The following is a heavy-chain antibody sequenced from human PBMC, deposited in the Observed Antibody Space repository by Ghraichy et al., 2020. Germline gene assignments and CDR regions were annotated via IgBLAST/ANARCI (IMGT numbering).Heavy chain of an antibody. J-gene: IGHJ4*02. CDR2: IYPGDSDT. D-gene: IGHD1-26*01. V-gene: IGHV5-51*01. CDR1: GYSFTSYW. CDR3: ARHQSGSYFPFDY. Sequence: GESLNISCKGSGYSFTSYWIGWVRQMPGKGLEWMGIIYPGDSDTRYSPSFQGQVTLSAHKSISTAYLQWSSLKASDTAMYYCARHQSGSYFPFDYWGQGTLVTVSS.